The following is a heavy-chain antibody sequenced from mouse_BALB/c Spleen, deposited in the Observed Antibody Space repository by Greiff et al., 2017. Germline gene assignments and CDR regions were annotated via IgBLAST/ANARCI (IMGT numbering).Heavy chain of an antibody. V-gene: IGHV5-12-2*01. Sequence: EVKLEESGGGLVQPGGSLKLSCAASGFTFSSYTMSWVRQTPEKRLEWVAYISNGGGSTYYPDTVKGRFTISRDNAKNTLYLQMSSLKSEDTAMYYCARRAGYYFDYWGQGTTLTVSS. CDR2: ISNGGGST. CDR1: GFTFSSYT. CDR3: ARRAGYYFDY. D-gene: IGHD1-2*01. J-gene: IGHJ2*01.